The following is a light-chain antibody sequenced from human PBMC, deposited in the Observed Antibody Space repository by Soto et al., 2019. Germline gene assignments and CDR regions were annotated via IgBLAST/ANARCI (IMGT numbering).Light chain of an antibody. CDR3: SSYTSSSTLFYV. Sequence: QSALTQPASVSGSPGQSITISCTGTSSDVGGYNYVSWYQQHPGKAPKHMIYDVSNRPSGVSNRFSGSKSGNTASLAISGLQAEYEADYYCSSYTSSSTLFYVFGTGTKLTV. J-gene: IGLJ1*01. V-gene: IGLV2-14*03. CDR1: SSDVGGYNY. CDR2: DVS.